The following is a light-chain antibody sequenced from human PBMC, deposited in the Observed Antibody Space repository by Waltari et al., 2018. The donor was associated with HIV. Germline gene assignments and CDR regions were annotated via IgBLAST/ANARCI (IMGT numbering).Light chain of an antibody. CDR3: CSYAGSSAVV. V-gene: IGLV2-23*02. Sequence: QSALTQPASVSGSPGQSITISCTGTSSDVGNYNLVSWFQQHPGKVPKVMIYEVSKQPSGVSNRFSGSKSGNRASLTISGLQAEDEADYYCCSYAGSSAVVFGGGTKLTVL. CDR2: EVS. J-gene: IGLJ2*01. CDR1: SSDVGNYNL.